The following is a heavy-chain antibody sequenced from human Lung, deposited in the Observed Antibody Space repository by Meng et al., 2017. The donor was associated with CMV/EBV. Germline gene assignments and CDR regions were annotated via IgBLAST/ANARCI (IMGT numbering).Heavy chain of an antibody. CDR2: IRHDGTNK. Sequence: GXSXKISXAASGFTFDNYGMHWVRQTPGKGLEWVAFIRHDGTNKYYGDSVKGRFTISRDNSKNTVYLQMNSLRPEETAIYYCAKDLLLFGGANAYFDYWGQGTLVXVSS. J-gene: IGHJ4*02. D-gene: IGHD3-16*01. CDR1: GFTFDNYG. V-gene: IGHV3-30*02. CDR3: AKDLLLFGGANAYFDY.